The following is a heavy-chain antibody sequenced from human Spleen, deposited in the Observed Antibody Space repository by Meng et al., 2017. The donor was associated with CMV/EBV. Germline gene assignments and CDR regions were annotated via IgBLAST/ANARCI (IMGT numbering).Heavy chain of an antibody. Sequence: ASVKVSCKASGYTFTSYYMHWVRQAPGQGLEWMGIINPSGGSTSYAQKFQGRVTMTRDTSTSTVYMELSSLRSEDTAVYYCARDGYCSSTSCYLDYYYYGMDVWGQGTTVTVS. J-gene: IGHJ6*02. V-gene: IGHV1-46*01. D-gene: IGHD2-2*03. CDR3: ARDGYCSSTSCYLDYYYYGMDV. CDR2: INPSGGST. CDR1: GYTFTSYY.